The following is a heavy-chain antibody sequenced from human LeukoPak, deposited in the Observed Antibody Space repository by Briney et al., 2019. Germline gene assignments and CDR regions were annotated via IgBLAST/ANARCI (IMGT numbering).Heavy chain of an antibody. CDR1: GGSISTYY. D-gene: IGHD7-27*01. CDR2: IYYSGIT. Sequence: TSETLSLTCTVSGGSISTYYWSWIRQPPGKGLEWIGYIYYSGITNYNPSLKSRVTISVDTSKNQFSLKLSSVTAVDTAVYYCARENWGVLGLWGRGTLVTVSS. V-gene: IGHV4-59*01. CDR3: ARENWGVLGL. J-gene: IGHJ2*01.